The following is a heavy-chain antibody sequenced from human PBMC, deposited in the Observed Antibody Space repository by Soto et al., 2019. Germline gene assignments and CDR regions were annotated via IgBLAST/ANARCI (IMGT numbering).Heavy chain of an antibody. J-gene: IGHJ6*03. Sequence: SETLSLTCAVYGGSFSGYQWSWIRQTPGKGLEWIGEINDSGNINYNPSLRSRVTILVDTAKKQISLKLSSVTAADTAVYFCARGLILWFGELSRRGGYYYYMDVWSKGTTVTVSS. CDR3: ARGLILWFGELSRRGGYYYYMDV. CDR2: INDSGNI. V-gene: IGHV4-34*01. CDR1: GGSFSGYQ. D-gene: IGHD3-10*01.